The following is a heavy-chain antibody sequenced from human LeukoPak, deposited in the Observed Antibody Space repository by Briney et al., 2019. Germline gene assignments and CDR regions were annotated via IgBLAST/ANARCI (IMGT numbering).Heavy chain of an antibody. Sequence: GGSLRLSCAASGFPISTNGMSWVRQAPGKGLEWVSSISSSSSYIYYADSVKGRFTISRDNAKNSLYLQMNSLRAEDTAVYYCAREKRYCSGGSCFNWFDPWGQGTLVTVSS. CDR3: AREKRYCSGGSCFNWFDP. CDR2: ISSSSSYI. V-gene: IGHV3-21*01. J-gene: IGHJ5*02. CDR1: GFPISTNG. D-gene: IGHD2-15*01.